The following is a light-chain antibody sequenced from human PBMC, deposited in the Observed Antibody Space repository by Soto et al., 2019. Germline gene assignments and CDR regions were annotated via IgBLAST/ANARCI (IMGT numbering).Light chain of an antibody. CDR2: GSS. CDR3: QQYGSSPYT. J-gene: IGKJ2*01. V-gene: IGKV3-20*01. CDR1: QSVSSSY. Sequence: EMVLTQSPGTLSLSPGERATLSCRASQSVSSSYLAWYQQKPCQAPRLLIYGSSSMSTGIPDRFSGSGSGTDFTLTISRLEPEDFAVYYCQQYGSSPYTFGQGTKLEIK.